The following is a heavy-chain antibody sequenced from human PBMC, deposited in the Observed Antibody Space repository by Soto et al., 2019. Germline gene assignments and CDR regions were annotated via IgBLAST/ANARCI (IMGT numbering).Heavy chain of an antibody. CDR1: GGTFSSYA. D-gene: IGHD6-6*01. CDR2: IIPIFGTA. Sequence: QVQLVQSGAEVKKPGSSVKVSCKASGGTFSSYAISWVRQAPGQGLEWMGGIIPIFGTANYAQKFQGRVTITADESTSTAYMGLSSLRSEDTAVYYCARGYSSSSSPWARDYYYYGMDVWGQGTTVTVSS. CDR3: ARGYSSSSSPWARDYYYYGMDV. J-gene: IGHJ6*02. V-gene: IGHV1-69*01.